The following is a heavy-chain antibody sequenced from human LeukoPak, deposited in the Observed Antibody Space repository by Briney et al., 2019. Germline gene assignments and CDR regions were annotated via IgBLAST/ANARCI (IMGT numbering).Heavy chain of an antibody. D-gene: IGHD2-21*01. CDR2: INPNSGGT. J-gene: IGHJ5*02. Sequence: GASVKVSFKASGYTFTVYYMHWVRQAPGQGLEWMGWINPNSGGTNYAQKFQGRVTMTRDTSISTAYMELSRLRSDDTAVYYCARGAPVFRWFDPWGQGTLVTVSS. CDR3: ARGAPVFRWFDP. V-gene: IGHV1-2*02. CDR1: GYTFTVYY.